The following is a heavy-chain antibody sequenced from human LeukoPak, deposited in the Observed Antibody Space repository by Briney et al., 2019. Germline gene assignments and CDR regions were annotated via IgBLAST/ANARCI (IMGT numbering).Heavy chain of an antibody. CDR2: ISSTGSYI. D-gene: IGHD1-1*01. Sequence: GGSLRLSCAASGFSLSSYMLNWVRQAPGKGLEWVSTISSTGSYIYYADSVKGRFTISRDNPGNVMYLQMNSLRAEDTAVYYCTRVAQGGTTGWFDTWGQGTLVTVSS. CDR1: GFSLSSYM. V-gene: IGHV3-21*01. J-gene: IGHJ5*02. CDR3: TRVAQGGTTGWFDT.